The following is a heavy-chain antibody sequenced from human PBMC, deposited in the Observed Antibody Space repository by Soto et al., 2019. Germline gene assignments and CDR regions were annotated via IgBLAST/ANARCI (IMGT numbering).Heavy chain of an antibody. CDR3: ARVAGYSSGWYVGWFDP. CDR1: GYTFTSYG. CDR2: ISAYNGNT. J-gene: IGHJ5*02. V-gene: IGHV1-18*01. Sequence: QVQLVQSGAEVKKPGASVKVSCKASGYTFTSYGISWVRQAPGQGLEWMGGISAYNGNTNYAQKLEGRVTMTTDTSTRTAYMELRSLRSDDTAVYYCARVAGYSSGWYVGWFDPWGQGTLVTVSS. D-gene: IGHD6-19*01.